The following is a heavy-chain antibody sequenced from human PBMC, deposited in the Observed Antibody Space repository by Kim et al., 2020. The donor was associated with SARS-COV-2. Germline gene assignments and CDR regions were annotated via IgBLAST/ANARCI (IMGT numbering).Heavy chain of an antibody. Sequence: GGSLRLSCAASGFTFSSYGMHWVRQAPGKGLEWVAVISYDGSNKYYADSVKGRFTISRDNSKNTLYLQMNSLRAEDTAVYYCAKDQCGGDCYPHFDYWGQGTLVTVSS. J-gene: IGHJ4*02. V-gene: IGHV3-30*18. CDR3: AKDQCGGDCYPHFDY. CDR1: GFTFSSYG. D-gene: IGHD2-21*02. CDR2: ISYDGSNK.